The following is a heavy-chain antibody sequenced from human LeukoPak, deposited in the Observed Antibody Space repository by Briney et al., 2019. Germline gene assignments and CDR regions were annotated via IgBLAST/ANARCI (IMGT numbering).Heavy chain of an antibody. Sequence: ASVKVSCKASGYTFTGYYMHWVRQAPGQGLEWMGWINPNSGGTNYAQKFQGRVTMTRDTSISTAYMELSRLRSDDTAVYYCARGVGVWGSHFLIRYYYMDVWGKGTTVTVSS. CDR1: GYTFTGYY. CDR3: ARGVGVWGSHFLIRYYYMDV. CDR2: INPNSGGT. J-gene: IGHJ6*03. V-gene: IGHV1-2*02. D-gene: IGHD3-16*01.